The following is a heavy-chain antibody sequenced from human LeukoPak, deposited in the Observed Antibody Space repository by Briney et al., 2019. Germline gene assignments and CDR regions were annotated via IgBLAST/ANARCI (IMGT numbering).Heavy chain of an antibody. Sequence: PSETLSLTCTVSGVSIITGSNYWSWIRQPAGKGLEWIGRIYSSGSTNYSPSFKSRVTISVDTSKNQFSLNLSSVTAADTAVYYCARGEYDSSAYWGYYFENWGQGTLLTVSS. V-gene: IGHV4-61*02. D-gene: IGHD3-22*01. CDR1: GVSIITGSNY. CDR3: ARGEYDSSAYWGYYFEN. J-gene: IGHJ4*02. CDR2: IYSSGST.